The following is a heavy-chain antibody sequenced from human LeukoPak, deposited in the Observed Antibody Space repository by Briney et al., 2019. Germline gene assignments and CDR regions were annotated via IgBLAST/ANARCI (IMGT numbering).Heavy chain of an antibody. V-gene: IGHV1-18*01. D-gene: IGHD3-16*02. CDR2: ISVHTGNT. J-gene: IGHJ4*02. CDR3: ARDQYDSVWGSHRPYFDY. CDR1: GYTFSSYG. Sequence: GASVKVSCKASGYTFSSYGISWVRQAPGQGLEWMGWISVHTGNTNYAQKFQGRLIVTTDTSTSTAHMELRSLTSDDTAVYYCARDQYDSVWGSHRPYFDYWGQGTLVTVSS.